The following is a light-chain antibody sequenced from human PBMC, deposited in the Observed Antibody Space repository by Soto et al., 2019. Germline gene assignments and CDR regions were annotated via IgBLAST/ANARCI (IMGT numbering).Light chain of an antibody. J-gene: IGKJ4*01. V-gene: IGKV4-1*01. CDR2: WAS. CDR3: YQHHTAPLT. CDR1: QSLLSNNKNF. Sequence: IVMTQSPHSLAVSLGERATINCKSSQSLLSNNKNFLSWYQQKPGQPPKLHISWASARESGVPDRFSGSGSGTGFTLTISSLQAEDVAVYYCYQHHTAPLTFGGGTKVEIK.